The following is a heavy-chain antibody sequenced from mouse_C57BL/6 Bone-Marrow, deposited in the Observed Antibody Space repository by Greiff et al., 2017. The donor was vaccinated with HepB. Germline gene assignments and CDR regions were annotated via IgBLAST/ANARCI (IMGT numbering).Heavy chain of an antibody. D-gene: IGHD2-3*01. CDR2: ISDGGSYT. CDR1: GFTFSSYA. V-gene: IGHV5-4*01. CDR3: ARDDGYYWYFDV. J-gene: IGHJ1*03. Sequence: EVKLVESGGGLVKPGGSLKLSCAASGFTFSSYAMSWVRQTPDKRLEWVATISDGGSYTYYPDNVKGRFTISRDNAKNNLYLQMSHLKSEDTAMYYCARDDGYYWYFDVWGTGTTVTVSS.